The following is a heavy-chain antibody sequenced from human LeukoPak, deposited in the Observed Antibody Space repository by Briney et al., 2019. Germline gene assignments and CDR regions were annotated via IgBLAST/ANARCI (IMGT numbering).Heavy chain of an antibody. CDR3: VRDRLGGSHGLHRGFDP. D-gene: IGHD1-26*01. Sequence: PGGSLRLSCAASGFTFSSYCMSWVRQAPGKGLEWVANIKQDGGETTYVDSAKGRFTIYRDNARNLLHLQMNSLRAEDMALYYCVRDRLGGSHGLHRGFDPWGQGTPVTVSS. V-gene: IGHV3-7*01. J-gene: IGHJ5*02. CDR1: GFTFSSYC. CDR2: IKQDGGET.